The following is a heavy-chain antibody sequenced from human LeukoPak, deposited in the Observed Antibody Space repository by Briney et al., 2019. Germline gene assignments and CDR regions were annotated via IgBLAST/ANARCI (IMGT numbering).Heavy chain of an antibody. V-gene: IGHV4-39*01. CDR2: IYYSGST. CDR1: GGSISSSSYY. J-gene: IGHJ4*02. CDR3: ARVNVRGGGDWGPTEYNFDY. Sequence: PSETLSLTCTVSGGSISSSSYYWGWIRQPPGKGLEWIGSIYYSGSTYYNPSLKSRVTISVDTSKNQFSLKLSSVTAADTAVYYCARVNVRGGGDWGPTEYNFDYWGQGTLVTVSS. D-gene: IGHD2-21*02.